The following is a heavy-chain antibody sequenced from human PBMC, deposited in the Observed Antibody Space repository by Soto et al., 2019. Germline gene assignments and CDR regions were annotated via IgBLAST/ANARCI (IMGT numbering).Heavy chain of an antibody. V-gene: IGHV3-30*04. Sequence: PGKGLEWVAVISYDGRNKYYADSVKGRFTISRDNSKNTLYLQMNSLRAEDTAVYYCARVGYSGYDYFDYWAQGSLVTGSS. CDR2: ISYDGRNK. CDR3: ARVGYSGYDYFDY. J-gene: IGHJ4*02. D-gene: IGHD5-12*01.